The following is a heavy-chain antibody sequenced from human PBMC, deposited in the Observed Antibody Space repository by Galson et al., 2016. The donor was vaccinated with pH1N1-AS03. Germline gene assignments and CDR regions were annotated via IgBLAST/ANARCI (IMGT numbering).Heavy chain of an antibody. CDR2: IKQDATEK. J-gene: IGHJ3*01. D-gene: IGHD3-10*01. CDR3: ARLAWATFGDDAFDV. V-gene: IGHV3-7*01. Sequence: SLRLSCAASGFTFSTYWMSWVRQAPGKGLEWVANIKQDATEKYYVDSVKGRFTISRDNAKKSLYLQMDSLRLEDTASYYCARLAWATFGDDAFDVWGQGTLVTVSS. CDR1: GFTFSTYW.